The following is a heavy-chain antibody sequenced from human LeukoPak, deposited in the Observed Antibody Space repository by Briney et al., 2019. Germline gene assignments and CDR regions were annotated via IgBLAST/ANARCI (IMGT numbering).Heavy chain of an antibody. D-gene: IGHD2-15*01. CDR3: ARVSQTPGGRGYFDY. J-gene: IGHJ4*02. V-gene: IGHV3-48*01. CDR2: ISSSSSTI. Sequence: GGSLRLSCAASGFTFSSYSMNWVRQAPGKGLEWVSYISSSSSTIYYADSVKGRFTISRDNAKNSLYLQMNSLGAEDTAVYYCARVSQTPGGRGYFDYWGQGTLVTVSS. CDR1: GFTFSSYS.